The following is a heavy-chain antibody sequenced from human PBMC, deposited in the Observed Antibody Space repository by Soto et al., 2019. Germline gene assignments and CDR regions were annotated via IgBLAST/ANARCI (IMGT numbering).Heavy chain of an antibody. D-gene: IGHD3-22*01. V-gene: IGHV1-8*01. CDR2: MNPNSGNT. J-gene: IGHJ6*02. CDR1: GYTFTSYD. CDR3: ARVIFPPVYYYDSSGYDAYYYYGMDV. Sequence: QVQLVQSGAEVKKPGASVKVSCKASGYTFTSYDINWVRQATGQGLEWMGWMNPNSGNTGYAQKFQGRATMTRNTSISTAYMELSSLRSEDTAVYYCARVIFPPVYYYDSSGYDAYYYYGMDVCGQGTTVTVSS.